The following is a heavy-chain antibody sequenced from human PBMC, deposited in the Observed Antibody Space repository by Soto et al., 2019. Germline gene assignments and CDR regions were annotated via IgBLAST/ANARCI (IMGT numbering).Heavy chain of an antibody. D-gene: IGHD3-10*01. Sequence: PSETLSLTCTVSGGSISSGDYYWSWIRQPPGKGLEWIGYIYYSGSTYYNPSLKSRVTISVDTSKNQFSLKLSSVTAADKAVYYCARDRMIGVGEYFDYWGQGSLVTVSS. V-gene: IGHV4-30-4*01. J-gene: IGHJ4*02. CDR3: ARDRMIGVGEYFDY. CDR1: GGSISSGDYY. CDR2: IYYSGST.